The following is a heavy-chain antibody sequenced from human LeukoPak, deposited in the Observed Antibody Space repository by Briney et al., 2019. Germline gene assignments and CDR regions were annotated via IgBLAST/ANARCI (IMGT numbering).Heavy chain of an antibody. CDR2: ISSSSSTI. V-gene: IGHV3-48*01. CDR1: GFTFSSYS. D-gene: IGHD3-22*01. J-gene: IGHJ6*03. Sequence: GGSLRLSCAASGFTFSSYSMNWVRQAPGKGLEWVSYISSSSSTIYYADSVKGRFTISRDNAKNSLYLQMNSLRAEDTAVYYCARDLLGYNYHYMDVWGKGTTVTVSS. CDR3: ARDLLGYNYHYMDV.